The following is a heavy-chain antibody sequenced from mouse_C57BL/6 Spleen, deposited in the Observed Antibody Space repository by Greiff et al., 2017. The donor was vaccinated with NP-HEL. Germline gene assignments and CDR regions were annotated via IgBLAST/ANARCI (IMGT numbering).Heavy chain of an antibody. D-gene: IGHD1-1*01. CDR3: ARGGYYYGSSYVAWFAY. J-gene: IGHJ3*01. V-gene: IGHV1-75*01. Sequence: QVQLQQSGPELVKPGASVKISCKASGYTFTDYYINWVKQRPGQGLEWIGWIFPGSGSTYYNEKFKGKATLTVDKSSSTAYMLLSSLTSGDSAVYFCARGGYYYGSSYVAWFAYWGQGTLVTVSA. CDR1: GYTFTDYY. CDR2: IFPGSGST.